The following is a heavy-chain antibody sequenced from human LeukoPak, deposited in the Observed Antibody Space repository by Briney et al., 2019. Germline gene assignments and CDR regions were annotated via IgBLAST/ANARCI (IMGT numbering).Heavy chain of an antibody. Sequence: PSETLSLTCTVSGGSVSSGSYYWSWIRQPAGKGLEWIGRIYTSGSTNYNPSLKSRVTISVDTSKNQFSLKLSSVTAADTAVYYCARDRELGPNAFDMWGQGTMVTVSS. CDR2: IYTSGST. CDR3: ARDRELGPNAFDM. CDR1: GGSVSSGSYY. V-gene: IGHV4-61*02. J-gene: IGHJ3*02. D-gene: IGHD1-26*01.